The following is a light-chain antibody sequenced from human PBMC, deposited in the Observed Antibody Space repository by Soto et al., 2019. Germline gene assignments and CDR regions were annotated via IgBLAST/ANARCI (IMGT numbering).Light chain of an antibody. J-gene: IGLJ1*01. Sequence: QSVLTQPPSVSGAPGQRVTISCTGSRSNIGAGYDVHWYQQLPGTAPKLLIYGTNNRPSGVPDRFSGSKSGMSASLAITGLQAADEANYYCSSYAGGNNYVFGTGTKLTVL. CDR3: SSYAGGNNYV. CDR2: GTN. V-gene: IGLV1-40*01. CDR1: RSNIGAGYD.